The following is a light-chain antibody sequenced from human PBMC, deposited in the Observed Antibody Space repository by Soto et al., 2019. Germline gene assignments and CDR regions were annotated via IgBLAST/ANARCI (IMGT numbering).Light chain of an antibody. CDR2: KTS. CDR1: QSISSW. V-gene: IGKV1-5*03. J-gene: IGKJ4*01. Sequence: DIQMTQSPSPLSASVGDRVTITCRASQSISSWLAWYQQKPAKAPNLLIYKTSSLESGVPSRFSGSGSGTEFTLTVNSLQPDDFATYYCQQYDSYPLTFGGGTKVEIK. CDR3: QQYDSYPLT.